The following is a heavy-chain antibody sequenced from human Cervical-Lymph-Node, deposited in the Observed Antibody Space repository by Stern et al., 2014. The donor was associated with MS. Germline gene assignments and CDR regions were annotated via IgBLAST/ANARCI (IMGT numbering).Heavy chain of an antibody. Sequence: QVQLQASGPGLVKPSETLSLTCAVSGDSISSYTHYWAWIRQPPGKGLEWIGSVYYSGATYYNPSLKSPVTIPVHTSKTHFPLGLTSVTAADTAVYYCAKHACTGAACPFDLWGQGTLVTVSS. V-gene: IGHV4-39*01. CDR1: GDSISSYTHY. D-gene: IGHD2-8*02. CDR3: AKHACTGAACPFDL. CDR2: VYYSGAT. J-gene: IGHJ4*02.